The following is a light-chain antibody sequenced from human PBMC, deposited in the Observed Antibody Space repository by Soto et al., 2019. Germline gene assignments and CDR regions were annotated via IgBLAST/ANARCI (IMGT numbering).Light chain of an antibody. CDR1: SSDVGYYNY. CDR2: EVS. Sequence: QSALTQPPSASGSPGQSVTISCTGTSSDVGYYNYVSWYQQHPGKAPKLMFYEVSKRPSGVPDRFSGSKSGNTASLTVSGLQPEDEADYYCRSYAGSNTVIFGGGTQLTVL. V-gene: IGLV2-8*01. CDR3: RSYAGSNTVI. J-gene: IGLJ2*01.